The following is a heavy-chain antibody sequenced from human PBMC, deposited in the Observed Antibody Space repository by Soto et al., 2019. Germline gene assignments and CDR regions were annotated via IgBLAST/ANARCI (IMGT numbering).Heavy chain of an antibody. V-gene: IGHV3-74*01. CDR3: TATPRNGMDV. J-gene: IGHJ6*02. CDR1: GFRVSDYW. Sequence: EVQLVESGGGLVQPGGSLRLACAGSGFRVSDYWMHWVRQAPGKGLVWVSRVSNEGSKEYADFVKGRFTLSKDNAKNTLYLEMDSLSVEDTALYYCTATPRNGMDVWGQGTKVTVAS. CDR2: VSNEGSK.